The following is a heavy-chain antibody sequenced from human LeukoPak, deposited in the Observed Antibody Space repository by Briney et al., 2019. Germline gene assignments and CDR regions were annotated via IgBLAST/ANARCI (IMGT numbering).Heavy chain of an antibody. J-gene: IGHJ1*01. V-gene: IGHV3-53*05. Sequence: GGSLRLSCAASGFTVSSNFMRWVRQAPGKGLEWVSLIHSDGSTYYADSVKGRFTISRDNSKNSLSLQMNSLRAEDTALYYCAKGPGAAVGKRYIQHWGQGTLVTVSS. D-gene: IGHD6-13*01. CDR2: IHSDGST. CDR3: AKGPGAAVGKRYIQH. CDR1: GFTVSSNF.